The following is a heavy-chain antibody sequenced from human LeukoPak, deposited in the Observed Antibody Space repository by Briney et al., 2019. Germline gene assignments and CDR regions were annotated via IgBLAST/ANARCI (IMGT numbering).Heavy chain of an antibody. J-gene: IGHJ4*02. V-gene: IGHV3-23*01. D-gene: IGHD1-1*01. Sequence: GGSLRLSCAVSGITLSNYDMSWVRQAPGKGLEWVAGLSGSGGGTNYADSVQGRFTISRDNPKNTLYLQMNSLRAEDTAVYYCARTESRANAFDYWGQGTLVTVSS. CDR3: ARTESRANAFDY. CDR1: GITLSNYD. CDR2: LSGSGGGT.